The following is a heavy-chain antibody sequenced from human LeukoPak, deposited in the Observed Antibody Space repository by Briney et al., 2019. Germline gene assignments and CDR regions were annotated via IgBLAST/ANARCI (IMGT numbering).Heavy chain of an antibody. CDR1: GFTLSSYS. V-gene: IGHV3-48*04. Sequence: GGSLRLSCAASGFTLSSYSMNWVRQAPGKGLEWVSYISSGGSAIYYADSVKGRFTISRDNAKNSLYLQMNNLRAEDTAVYYCARNDYSSSSYFYWGQGTLVTVSS. D-gene: IGHD6-6*01. CDR2: ISSGGSAI. CDR3: ARNDYSSSSYFY. J-gene: IGHJ4*02.